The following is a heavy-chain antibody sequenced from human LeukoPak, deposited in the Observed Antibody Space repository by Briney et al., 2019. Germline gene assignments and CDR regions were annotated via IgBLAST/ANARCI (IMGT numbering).Heavy chain of an antibody. CDR2: INHSGST. Sequence: SETLSLTCAVYGGSFSGYYWSWIRQPPGKGLEWIGEINHSGSTNYNPSLKSRVTISVDTSKNQFSLKLSSVTAADTAVNYCARAYYDFWSGYYGTNWFDPWGQGTLVTVSS. V-gene: IGHV4-34*01. J-gene: IGHJ5*02. CDR1: GGSFSGYY. D-gene: IGHD3-3*01. CDR3: ARAYYDFWSGYYGTNWFDP.